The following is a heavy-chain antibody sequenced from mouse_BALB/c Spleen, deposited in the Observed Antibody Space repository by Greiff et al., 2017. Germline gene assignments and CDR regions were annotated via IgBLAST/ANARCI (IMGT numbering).Heavy chain of an antibody. D-gene: IGHD2-4*01. J-gene: IGHJ3*01. Sequence: EVKLMESGGGLVQPGGSRKLSCAASGFTFSSFGMHWVRQAPEKGLEWVAYISSGSSTIYYADTVKGRFTISRDNPKNTLFLQMTSLRSEDTAMYYCARAYYDYDEDWFADWGQGTLVTVSA. CDR3: ARAYYDYDEDWFAD. CDR2: ISSGSSTI. CDR1: GFTFSSFG. V-gene: IGHV5-17*02.